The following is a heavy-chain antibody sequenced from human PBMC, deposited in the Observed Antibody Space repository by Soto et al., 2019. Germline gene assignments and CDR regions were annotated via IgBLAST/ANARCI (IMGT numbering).Heavy chain of an antibody. D-gene: IGHD2-21*01. J-gene: IGHJ4*02. V-gene: IGHV1-69*06. CDR2: IIPMFPTT. Sequence: QVQLVQSGAEVKRPGSSVKVSCKASGDTFGRNAIHWVRQAPGQGLEWMGGIIPMFPTTNYAQKSKGRLTINADKSTSTAYMDMISMRSEDTAVYYCARDGDPADYGYWGQGTLVTVSS. CDR1: GDTFGRNA. CDR3: ARDGDPADYGY.